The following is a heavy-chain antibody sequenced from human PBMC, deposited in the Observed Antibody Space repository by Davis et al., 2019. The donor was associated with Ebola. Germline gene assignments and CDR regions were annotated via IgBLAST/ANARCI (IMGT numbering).Heavy chain of an antibody. CDR3: ARPSGNYYHYFDY. D-gene: IGHD1-26*01. CDR2: IYCSGST. Sequence: SETLSLTCTVSGGSISSSSYYWGWIRQPPGKGLQWFWSIYCSGSTYYNPSLKSRFTISVDTSKNQFSLKLSSVTAADTAVYYCARPSGNYYHYFDYWGQGTLVTVSS. CDR1: GGSISSSSYY. V-gene: IGHV4-39*01. J-gene: IGHJ4*02.